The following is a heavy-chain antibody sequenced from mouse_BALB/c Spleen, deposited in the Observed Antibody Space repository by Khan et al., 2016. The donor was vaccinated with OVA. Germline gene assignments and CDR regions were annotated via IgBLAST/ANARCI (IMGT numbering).Heavy chain of an antibody. J-gene: IGHJ3*01. CDR2: ISTYYGDA. Sequence: QVQLQQSGAELVRPGVSVKISCKGSGYTFTDFALHWVKQSHAKSLEWIGVISTYYGDATYNQKFKGKATMTVDKSSSTAYVELARLTAEDSAIYFCVRGSGHSRFGYWGQGTLVTVSA. V-gene: IGHV1S137*01. CDR1: GYTFTDFA. D-gene: IGHD1-3*01. CDR3: VRGSGHSRFGY.